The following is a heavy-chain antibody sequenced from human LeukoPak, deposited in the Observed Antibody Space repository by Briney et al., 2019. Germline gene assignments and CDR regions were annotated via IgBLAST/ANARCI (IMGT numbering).Heavy chain of an antibody. Sequence: GGSLRLSCAASGFTFSDYYMSWIRQAPGKGLEWVSYISSSGSTIYYADSVKGRFTISRDNAKNSLYLQMNSLRAEDTAVYYCAKDGSITMIVVVTNLDYWGQGTLVTVSS. D-gene: IGHD3-22*01. CDR1: GFTFSDYY. V-gene: IGHV3-11*04. CDR2: ISSSGSTI. J-gene: IGHJ4*02. CDR3: AKDGSITMIVVVTNLDY.